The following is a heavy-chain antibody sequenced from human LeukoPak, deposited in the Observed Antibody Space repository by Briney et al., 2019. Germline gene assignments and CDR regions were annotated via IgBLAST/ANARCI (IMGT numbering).Heavy chain of an antibody. Sequence: SETLSLTCAVSGGSISSYYWSWIRQPPGKGLEWIGNIYYSGSTNYNPSLKRRVTISVDTSKNQFSLKLNSVTAADTAVYYCARGYHDFSGYWLSYFDYWGQGTLVTVSS. CDR1: GGSISSYY. D-gene: IGHD3-22*01. CDR2: IYYSGST. V-gene: IGHV4-59*01. J-gene: IGHJ4*02. CDR3: ARGYHDFSGYWLSYFDY.